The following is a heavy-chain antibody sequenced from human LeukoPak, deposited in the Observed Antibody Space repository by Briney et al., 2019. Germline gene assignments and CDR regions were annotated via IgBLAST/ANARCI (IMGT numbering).Heavy chain of an antibody. V-gene: IGHV3-30*18. Sequence: GGSLRLSCAASGFTFSSYGMHWVSQATGKGLEWVAVISYDGSNKYYADSVKGRFTISRDNSKNTLYLQMNSLRAEDTAVYYCAKDFRPREGSGPTWEFDPWGQGTLVTVSS. CDR3: AKDFRPREGSGPTWEFDP. CDR1: GFTFSSYG. CDR2: ISYDGSNK. J-gene: IGHJ5*02. D-gene: IGHD6-19*01.